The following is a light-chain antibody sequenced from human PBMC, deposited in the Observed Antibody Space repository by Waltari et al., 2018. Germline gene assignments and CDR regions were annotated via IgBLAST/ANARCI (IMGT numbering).Light chain of an antibody. CDR2: KSS. Sequence: DIQMTQSPSTLSASVGDRVTITCRASESISIWLAWYQQKPGKVPELLIYKSSNLEGGVPSRFSGGGSGTEFTLTISSLQPDDFATYYCQHYNTYPWTFGQGTTVEVK. CDR1: ESISIW. V-gene: IGKV1-5*03. J-gene: IGKJ1*01. CDR3: QHYNTYPWT.